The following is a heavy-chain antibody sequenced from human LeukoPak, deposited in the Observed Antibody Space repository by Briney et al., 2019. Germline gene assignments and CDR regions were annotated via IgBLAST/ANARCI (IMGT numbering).Heavy chain of an antibody. CDR3: ARAGTSGTHLNWFDP. V-gene: IGHV4-59*01. CDR2: IYGSGST. CDR1: GGSIGSYY. Sequence: NPSETLSLTCTVSGGSIGSYYWSWIRQPPGKGLEWIGHIYGSGSTNYNPSLKSRVTLSVDTSKNQFSLKLSSVTAADTAVYYCARAGTSGTHLNWFDPWGQGTLVTVSS. J-gene: IGHJ5*02. D-gene: IGHD1-1*01.